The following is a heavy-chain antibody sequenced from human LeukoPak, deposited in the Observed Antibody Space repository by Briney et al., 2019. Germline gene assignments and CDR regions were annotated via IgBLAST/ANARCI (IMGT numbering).Heavy chain of an antibody. J-gene: IGHJ4*02. CDR2: IRYDGSNK. CDR3: AKGGLVDFWSGYLLPDY. D-gene: IGHD3-3*01. CDR1: GFTFSSYG. Sequence: GGSLRLSCAASGFTFSSYGMHWVRQAPGKGLEWVAFIRYDGSNKYYADSVRGRFTISRDNSKNTLYLQMNSLRAEDTAVYYCAKGGLVDFWSGYLLPDYWGQGTLVTVSS. V-gene: IGHV3-30*02.